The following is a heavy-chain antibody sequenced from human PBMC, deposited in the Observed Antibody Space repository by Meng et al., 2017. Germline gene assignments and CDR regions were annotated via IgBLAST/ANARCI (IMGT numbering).Heavy chain of an antibody. CDR1: GFTFSSYA. D-gene: IGHD4-17*01. CDR3: AGTTTVTTYWDY. CDR2: SSGSGGST. V-gene: IGHV3-23*01. J-gene: IGHJ4*02. Sequence: GESLKISCAASGFTFSSYAMSWVRQAPGKGLEWVSASSGSGGSTYYADSVKGRFTISRDNSKNTLYLQMNSLRAEDTAVYYCAGTTTVTTYWDYWGQGTLVTVSS.